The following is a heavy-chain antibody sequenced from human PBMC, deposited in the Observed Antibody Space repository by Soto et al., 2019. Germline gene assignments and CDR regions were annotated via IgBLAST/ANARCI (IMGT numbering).Heavy chain of an antibody. Sequence: EVQLVESGGGLVKPGGSLRLSCVGSAFIFSDHSMNWVGRAPGKGLEWVTSIGDTGTFIYYADSVKGRFTISRDNAKNSLFLQMDSLRPEDTAVYYCARDQRYLRQGYSDYWGQGTLVTVSS. CDR3: ARDQRYLRQGYSDY. V-gene: IGHV3-21*01. CDR1: AFIFSDHS. CDR2: IGDTGTFI. J-gene: IGHJ4*02. D-gene: IGHD4-4*01.